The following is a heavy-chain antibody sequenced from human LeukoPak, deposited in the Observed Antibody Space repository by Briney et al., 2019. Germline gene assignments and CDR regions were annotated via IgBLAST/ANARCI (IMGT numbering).Heavy chain of an antibody. D-gene: IGHD5-18*01. J-gene: IGHJ4*02. CDR3: ARYSYGFGTYYFDY. Sequence: GGSLRLSCAASGFTFSSYAMSWVRQAPGKGLEWVANIKQDGSEKYYVDSVKGRFTISRDNAENSLYLQMNSLRAEDTAVYYCARYSYGFGTYYFDYWGQGTLVTVSS. CDR2: IKQDGSEK. CDR1: GFTFSSYA. V-gene: IGHV3-7*01.